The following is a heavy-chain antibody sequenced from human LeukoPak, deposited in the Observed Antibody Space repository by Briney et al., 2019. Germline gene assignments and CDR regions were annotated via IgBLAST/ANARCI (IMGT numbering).Heavy chain of an antibody. V-gene: IGHV4-59*01. J-gene: IGHJ5*02. D-gene: IGHD6-13*01. CDR3: ARSTAAGTKINWFDP. CDR1: GGSISSYY. Sequence: PSETLSLTCTVSGGSISSYYWSWIRQPPGKGLEWIGYIYYSGSTNYNPSLKSRVTISVDTSKNQFSLKLSSVTAADTAVYYCARSTAAGTKINWFDPWGQGTLVTVSS. CDR2: IYYSGST.